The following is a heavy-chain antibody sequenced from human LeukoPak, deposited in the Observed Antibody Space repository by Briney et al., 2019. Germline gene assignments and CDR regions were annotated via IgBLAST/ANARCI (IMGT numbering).Heavy chain of an antibody. CDR3: ARGAYGTYYYGMDV. V-gene: IGHV3-21*01. Sequence: GGSLRLSCAASGFTFSSYSMNWVRQAPGKGLEWVSSISSSSSYIYYADSVKGRFTISRDNVKNSLYLQTNSLRAEDTAVYYCARGAYGTYYYGMDVWGQGTTVTVSS. D-gene: IGHD3-10*01. CDR2: ISSSSSYI. J-gene: IGHJ6*02. CDR1: GFTFSSYS.